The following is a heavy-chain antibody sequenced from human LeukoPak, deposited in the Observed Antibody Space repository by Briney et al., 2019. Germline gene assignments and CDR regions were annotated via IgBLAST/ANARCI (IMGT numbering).Heavy chain of an antibody. CDR3: ARTRAAAGLGAFDI. V-gene: IGHV3-21*01. J-gene: IGHJ3*02. Sequence: GGSLRLSCAASGFTFSAYAMSWVRQAPGKGLEWVSAISGSGTNTYYADSVKGRFTISRDNTKNSLYLQMNSLRAEDTAVYYCARTRAAAGLGAFDIWGQGTMVTVSS. D-gene: IGHD6-13*01. CDR2: ISGSGTNT. CDR1: GFTFSAYA.